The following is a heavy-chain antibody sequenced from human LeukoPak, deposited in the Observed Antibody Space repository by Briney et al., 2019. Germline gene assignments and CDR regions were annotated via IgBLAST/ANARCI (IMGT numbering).Heavy chain of an antibody. D-gene: IGHD3-22*01. CDR3: AGCGGVTYYDSTGYLWYFDY. CDR1: GGSISSYY. J-gene: IGHJ4*02. V-gene: IGHV4-59*01. Sequence: SETLSLTCTVSGGSISSYYWSWLRQPPGKGLEWIGYIYYSGSNKFNPSLMGRVTISVDKTKNQLYLMLRTVHAEDGAVFYCAGCGGVTYYDSTGYLWYFDYWGQGTPVTVSS. CDR2: IYYSGSN.